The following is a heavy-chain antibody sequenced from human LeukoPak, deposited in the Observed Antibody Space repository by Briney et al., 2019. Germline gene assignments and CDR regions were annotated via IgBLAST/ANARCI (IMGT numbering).Heavy chain of an antibody. D-gene: IGHD6-13*01. Sequence: PGRSLRLSCSASGFTLSSYAMHWVRPAPGKGLEYVSAISSNGGSTYYADSVKGRFTISRDNSKNTLYLQMSSLRAEDTAVYYCVKDPGTSSSWDFDYWGQGTLVTVSS. CDR1: GFTLSSYA. J-gene: IGHJ4*02. V-gene: IGHV3-64D*09. CDR2: ISSNGGST. CDR3: VKDPGTSSSWDFDY.